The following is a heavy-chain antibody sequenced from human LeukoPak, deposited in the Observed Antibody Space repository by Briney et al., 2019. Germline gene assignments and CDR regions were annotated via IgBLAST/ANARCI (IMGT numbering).Heavy chain of an antibody. CDR2: IKSKTDGGTT. V-gene: IGHV3-15*01. CDR3: TLNPAYGSGEWGFDP. J-gene: IGHJ5*02. Sequence: GGSLRLSCAASGFTFSNAWMSWVRQAPGKGLEGVGRIKSKTDGGTTDYAAPVKGRFTISRDDSKNTLYLQMNSLKTEDTAVYYCTLNPAYGSGEWGFDPWGQGTLVTVSS. D-gene: IGHD3-10*01. CDR1: GFTFSNAW.